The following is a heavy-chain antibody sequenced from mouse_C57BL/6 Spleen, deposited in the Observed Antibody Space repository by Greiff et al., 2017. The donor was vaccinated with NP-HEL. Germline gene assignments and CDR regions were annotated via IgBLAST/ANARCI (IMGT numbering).Heavy chain of an antibody. CDR2: ISSGSSTI. CDR3: ARDDYDYPWFAY. Sequence: EVKLMESGGGLVKPGGSLKLSCAASGFTFSDYGMHWVRQAPEKGLEWVAYISSGSSTIYYADTVKGRFTISRDHAKNTLFLQMTSLRSEDTAMYYCARDDYDYPWFAYWGQGTLVTVSA. J-gene: IGHJ3*01. D-gene: IGHD2-4*01. V-gene: IGHV5-17*01. CDR1: GFTFSDYG.